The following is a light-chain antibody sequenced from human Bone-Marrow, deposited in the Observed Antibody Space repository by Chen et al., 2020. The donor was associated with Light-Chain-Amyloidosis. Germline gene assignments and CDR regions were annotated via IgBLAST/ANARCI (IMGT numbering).Light chain of an antibody. CDR1: QDVGSD. Sequence: EIVMPQSPAILSVSPGERATLSCRASQDVGSDLGWYQQKPGQPPRLLMYRYTRATDVPARFSGSGSGTDFTLTISSLQSEDFAVYYCQQWGDWPLTFGGGTKVEIK. CDR3: QQWGDWPLT. V-gene: IGKV3-15*01. J-gene: IGKJ4*01. CDR2: RY.